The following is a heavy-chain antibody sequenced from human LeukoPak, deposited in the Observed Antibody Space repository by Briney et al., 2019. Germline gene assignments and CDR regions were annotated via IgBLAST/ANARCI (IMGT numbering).Heavy chain of an antibody. Sequence: SETLSLTCTVSGYSISTAYYWGWIRQPPGKWLEWIGSIYRTGNTNYNPSLRSRVALSVDTSKNHFSLNLSSVTAADTAVYYCASRIISNPWWGPGTLVTVSS. V-gene: IGHV4-38-2*02. CDR2: IYRTGNT. J-gene: IGHJ4*02. CDR1: GYSISTAYY. CDR3: ASRIISNPW. D-gene: IGHD2-21*01.